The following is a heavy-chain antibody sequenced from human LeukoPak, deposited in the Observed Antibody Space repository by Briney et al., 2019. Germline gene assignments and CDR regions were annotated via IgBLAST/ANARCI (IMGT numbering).Heavy chain of an antibody. D-gene: IGHD1-7*01. J-gene: IGHJ4*02. CDR1: GAAISDYF. CDR3: ARAPSTIGWNWGYYFDF. Sequence: PSETQSLTCTVSGAAISDYFWSWIRQPAGKDLEWIGRISTTGSTYFNPSLQSRVRMSVDSSKTHFSLRLSSVTAADTAVYYCARAPSTIGWNWGYYFDFWGQGHLVTVSS. V-gene: IGHV4-4*07. CDR2: ISTTGST.